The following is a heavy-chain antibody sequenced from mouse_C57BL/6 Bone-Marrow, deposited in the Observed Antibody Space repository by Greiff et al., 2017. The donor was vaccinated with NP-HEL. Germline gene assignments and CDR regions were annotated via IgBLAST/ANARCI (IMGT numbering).Heavy chain of an antibody. V-gene: IGHV1-15*01. CDR2: IDPETGGT. J-gene: IGHJ4*01. D-gene: IGHD4-1*02. CDR1: GYTFTDYE. Sequence: VQLQQSGAELVRPGASVTLSCKASGYTFTDYEMHWVKQTPVHGLEWIGAIDPETGGTAYNQKFKGKAILTADKSSSTAYMELRSLTSEDSAVYYCTRSPTGTKYAMDYWGQGTSVTVSS. CDR3: TRSPTGTKYAMDY.